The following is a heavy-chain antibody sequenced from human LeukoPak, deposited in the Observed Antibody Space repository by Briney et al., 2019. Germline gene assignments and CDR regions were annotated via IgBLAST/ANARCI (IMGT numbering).Heavy chain of an antibody. CDR3: ARERATLDYYYYMDV. D-gene: IGHD5-12*01. CDR1: GFTFDDYG. V-gene: IGHV3-20*04. J-gene: IGHJ6*03. CDR2: INWNGDTI. Sequence: GGSLRLPCAASGFTFDDYGMTWVRQAPGKGLEWVSGINWNGDTIGCADSVKGRFTISRDNAKNSLYLQMNSLRAEDTALYYCARERATLDYYYYMDVWGKGTTVTVSS.